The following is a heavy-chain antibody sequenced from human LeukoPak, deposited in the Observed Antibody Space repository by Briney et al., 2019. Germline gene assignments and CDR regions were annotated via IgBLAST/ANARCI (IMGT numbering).Heavy chain of an antibody. Sequence: KAGGSLRLSCAASGFTFSSYWMSWVRQAPGKGLEWVSSISSSSSYIYYADSVKGRFTISRDNAKNSLYLQMNSLRAEDTAVYYCARDRSTGDMNWFDPWGQGTLVTVSS. CDR2: ISSSSSYI. CDR1: GFTFSSYW. CDR3: ARDRSTGDMNWFDP. D-gene: IGHD7-27*01. V-gene: IGHV3-21*01. J-gene: IGHJ5*02.